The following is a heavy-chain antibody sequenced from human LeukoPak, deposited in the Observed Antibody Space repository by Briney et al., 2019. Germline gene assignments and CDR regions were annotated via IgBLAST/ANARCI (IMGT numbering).Heavy chain of an antibody. CDR2: ISSDGNNK. CDR1: GFTFSSYG. V-gene: IGHV3-30*03. J-gene: IGHJ6*02. Sequence: GGSLRLSCAASGFTFSSYGMHWVRQAPGKGLEWVAVISSDGNNKNYVDSVKGRFTISRDNSKNTLYLQMNSLRIEDTAVYYCARENILTRYCSGGDCYGMDVWGQGTTVTVSS. CDR3: ARENILTRYCSGGDCYGMDV. D-gene: IGHD2-15*01.